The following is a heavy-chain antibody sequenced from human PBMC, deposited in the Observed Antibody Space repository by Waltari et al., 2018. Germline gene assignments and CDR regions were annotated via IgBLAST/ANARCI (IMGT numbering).Heavy chain of an antibody. CDR3: AKLASSGYYFDY. J-gene: IGHJ4*02. Sequence: EVQLLESGGGLVQPGGSLRLSCSASGFSFSSYAMSWVRQAPGKGLEWVSAISGSGGSTYYADSVKGRFTISRDNSKNTLYLQMNSLRAEDTAVYYCAKLASSGYYFDYWGQGTLVTVSS. CDR1: GFSFSSYA. CDR2: ISGSGGST. D-gene: IGHD3-22*01. V-gene: IGHV3-23*01.